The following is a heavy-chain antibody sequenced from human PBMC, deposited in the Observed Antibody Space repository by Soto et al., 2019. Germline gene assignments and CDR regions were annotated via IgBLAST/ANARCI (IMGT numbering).Heavy chain of an antibody. CDR2: IYYSGST. CDR1: GGSISSGDHY. Sequence: PSETLSLTCTVSGGSISSGDHYWIWIRQPPGKGLEWIGYIYYSGSTYYNPSLKSRVTISVDTSKNQFSLKLSSVTAADTAVYYCARDQNYDSSGYYPSYGMDVWGQGTTVTV. CDR3: ARDQNYDSSGYYPSYGMDV. V-gene: IGHV4-30-4*01. D-gene: IGHD3-22*01. J-gene: IGHJ6*02.